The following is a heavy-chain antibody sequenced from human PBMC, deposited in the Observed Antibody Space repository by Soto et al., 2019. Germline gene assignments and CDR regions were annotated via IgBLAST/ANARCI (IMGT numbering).Heavy chain of an antibody. Sequence: QVQLVESGGGVVQPGRPLRLSCAASGFIFNTDDMHWVRQAPGKGLEWVAVVWYDGSNKYYADSVKGRFTISRDNSKNTLYLQMDSLKAEDTAVYYCARGTTGYNSGWFLAYWGQGTLVTVSS. J-gene: IGHJ4*02. CDR2: VWYDGSNK. D-gene: IGHD6-19*01. CDR1: GFIFNTDD. V-gene: IGHV3-33*01. CDR3: ARGTTGYNSGWFLAY.